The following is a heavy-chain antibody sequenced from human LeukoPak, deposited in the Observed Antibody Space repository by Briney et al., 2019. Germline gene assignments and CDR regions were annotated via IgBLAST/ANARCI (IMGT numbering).Heavy chain of an antibody. CDR2: TYFGDLDT. CDR1: GYSFTNYW. V-gene: IGHV5-51*01. Sequence: GESLKISCKGSGYSFTNYWIAWVRQMPGKGLEWMGITYFGDLDTRYSPSFEGQVTISGDKSISTAYLQWSSLKASDTATYYCASREGGWVHPDYFDYWGQGTLVTVSS. J-gene: IGHJ4*02. CDR3: ASREGGWVHPDYFDY. D-gene: IGHD5-24*01.